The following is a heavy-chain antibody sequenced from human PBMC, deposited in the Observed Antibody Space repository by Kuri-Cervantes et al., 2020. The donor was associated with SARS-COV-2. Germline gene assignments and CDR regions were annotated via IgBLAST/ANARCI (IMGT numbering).Heavy chain of an antibody. CDR1: GGSFSGYY. CDR2: INHSGST. Sequence: GSLRLSCAVYGGSFSGYYWSWIRQPPGKGLEWIGEINHSGSTNYNPSLKSRVTVSVDTSNNQFSLKLSSVTAADTAVYYFARAPPFRHSSDWRFDYWGQGTLVTVSS. J-gene: IGHJ4*02. V-gene: IGHV4-34*01. CDR3: ARAPPFRHSSDWRFDY. D-gene: IGHD3-22*01.